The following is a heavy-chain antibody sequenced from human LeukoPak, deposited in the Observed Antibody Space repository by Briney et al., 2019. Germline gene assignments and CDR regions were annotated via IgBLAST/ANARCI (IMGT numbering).Heavy chain of an antibody. CDR2: IYHSGST. V-gene: IGHV4-38-2*01. Sequence: SETLSLTCAVSGYSTSSGYYWAWIRQPPGKGLEWIGSIYHSGSTYYNPSLKSRVTISVDTSKNQSSLKLSSVTAADTAVYYCARGVVVISSGDYWGQGTLVTVSS. CDR1: GYSTSSGYY. CDR3: ARGVVVISSGDY. J-gene: IGHJ4*02. D-gene: IGHD3-22*01.